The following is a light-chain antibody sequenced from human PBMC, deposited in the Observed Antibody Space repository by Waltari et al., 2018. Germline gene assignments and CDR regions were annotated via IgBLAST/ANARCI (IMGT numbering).Light chain of an antibody. CDR1: SSDVGSYNL. Sequence: QSALTQPASVSGSPGQSITISCTGTSSDVGSYNLVSWYQQHPGKAPKLMIYEVSKRPSGVSNRFSGSKSGNTASLTISGLQAEDEADYYCCSYAGSSTFHVFGGGTKLTVL. CDR2: EVS. V-gene: IGLV2-23*02. J-gene: IGLJ3*02. CDR3: CSYAGSSTFHV.